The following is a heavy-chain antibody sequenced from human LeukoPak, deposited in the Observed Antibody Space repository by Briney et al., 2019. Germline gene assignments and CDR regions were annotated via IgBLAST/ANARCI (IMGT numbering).Heavy chain of an antibody. D-gene: IGHD4-11*01. Sequence: ASVKVSCKASGYTFTNYGISWVRQAPGQGLEWMGWISAYNGNTNYAQKLQGRVTMTTDTSTSTAYMELRSLRSDDTAVYYCARQILTTVTTGYYGMDVWGQGTTVTVSS. CDR2: ISAYNGNT. CDR1: GYTFTNYG. V-gene: IGHV1-18*01. J-gene: IGHJ6*02. CDR3: ARQILTTVTTGYYGMDV.